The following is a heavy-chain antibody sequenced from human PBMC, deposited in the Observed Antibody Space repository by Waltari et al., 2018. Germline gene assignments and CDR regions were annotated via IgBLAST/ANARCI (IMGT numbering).Heavy chain of an antibody. Sequence: EVQVVQSAAEVEQPGESLKISCQATGSNFHHYWIAWVRQMPGKGLEWVGIIYPGDSDTRYGPSFQGQVTISADKSANTAYLQWRSLKASDTAMYYCARATDPSGSYFEHWGHGTLVTVSS. CDR3: ARATDPSGSYFEH. D-gene: IGHD1-26*01. CDR1: GSNFHHYW. V-gene: IGHV5-51*01. CDR2: IYPGDSDT. J-gene: IGHJ4*01.